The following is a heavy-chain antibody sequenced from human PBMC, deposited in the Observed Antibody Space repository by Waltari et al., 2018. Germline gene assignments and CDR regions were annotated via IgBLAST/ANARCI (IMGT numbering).Heavy chain of an antibody. CDR3: ARGAASASSFYYYGMDV. D-gene: IGHD6-25*01. J-gene: IGHJ6*02. CDR1: GFTFNRFA. Sequence: QVQLVESGGGVVQSARSLRLSCVASGFTFNRFAMHWVRQAPGKGLEWVAVILYDGTDTYYEDSVKGRFTISRDNSKNTLFLQMNSLRPEDTAAYFCARGAASASSFYYYGMDVWGQGTTVTVSS. V-gene: IGHV3-30*03. CDR2: ILYDGTDT.